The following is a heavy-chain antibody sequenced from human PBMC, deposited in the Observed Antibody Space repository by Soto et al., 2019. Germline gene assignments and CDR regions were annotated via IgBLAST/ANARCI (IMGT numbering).Heavy chain of an antibody. CDR1: GFTFSSYG. Sequence: QVQLVESGGGVVQPRRSLRLSCAASGFTFSSYGMHWVRQAPGKGLEWGAVIRYDGSNKYYADSVKGRFTISRDNSKNTLYLQMNSLRAEDTAVYDCARPISYGDYVRYDYGMDVWGPGTTVTVSS. CDR3: ARPISYGDYVRYDYGMDV. CDR2: IRYDGSNK. V-gene: IGHV3-33*01. D-gene: IGHD4-17*01. J-gene: IGHJ6*02.